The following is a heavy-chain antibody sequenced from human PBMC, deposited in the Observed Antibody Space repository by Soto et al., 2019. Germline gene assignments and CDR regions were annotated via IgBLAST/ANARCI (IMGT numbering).Heavy chain of an antibody. CDR1: GYTFTSYA. V-gene: IGHV1-3*01. CDR2: INAGNGNT. D-gene: IGHD2-2*01. J-gene: IGHJ5*02. CDR3: ARVPRYTSDIVEVPAVMFDDWFVP. Sequence: GASVKVSCKASGYTFTSYAMHWVRQAPGQRLEWMGWINAGNGNTKYSQKFQGRVTITRDTSASTAYMELSSLRSEDTAVYYCARVPRYTSDIVEVPAVMFDDWFVPWGQGTLVTVSS.